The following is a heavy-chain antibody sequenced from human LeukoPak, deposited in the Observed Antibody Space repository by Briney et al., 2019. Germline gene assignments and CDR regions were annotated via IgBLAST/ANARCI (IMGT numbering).Heavy chain of an antibody. V-gene: IGHV4-59*08. J-gene: IGHJ5*02. CDR2: IYYSGST. D-gene: IGHD3-10*01. CDR3: ARQSLGPSRSGSSNNWFDP. Sequence: SETLSLTCTVSGGSISNYYWSWIRQPPGKGLEWIGYIYYSGSTNYSPSLKSRVTISVDTPKNQFSLKPSSVTAADTAVYYCARQSLGPSRSGSSNNWFDPWGQGTLVTVSS. CDR1: GGSISNYY.